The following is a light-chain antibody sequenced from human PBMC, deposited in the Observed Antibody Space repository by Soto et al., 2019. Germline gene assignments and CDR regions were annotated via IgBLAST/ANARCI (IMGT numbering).Light chain of an antibody. CDR3: QQYDSYPWT. CDR1: QSINTW. V-gene: IGKV1-5*01. Sequence: IQLTQSPSTLSASVGDRVTVTCRASQSINTWLAWYQQKPGKAPNLLIYDASNLEIGVPSRFNGSGSGAEFSLTISSLEPDDFATYYCQQYDSYPWTFGQGTKVDIK. CDR2: DAS. J-gene: IGKJ1*01.